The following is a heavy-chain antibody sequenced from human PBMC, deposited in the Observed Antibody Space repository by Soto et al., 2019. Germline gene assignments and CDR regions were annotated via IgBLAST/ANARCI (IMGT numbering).Heavy chain of an antibody. CDR3: ARDLSAADLGADY. CDR2: IWYDGSNK. J-gene: IGHJ4*02. Sequence: RRLSCAASGFTFSSYGMHWVRQAPGKGLEWVAVIWYDGSNKYYADSVKGRFTISRDNSKNTLYLQMNSLRAEDTAVYYCARDLSAADLGADYWRQRTLVTVSS. CDR1: GFTFSSYG. V-gene: IGHV3-33*01. D-gene: IGHD6-13*01.